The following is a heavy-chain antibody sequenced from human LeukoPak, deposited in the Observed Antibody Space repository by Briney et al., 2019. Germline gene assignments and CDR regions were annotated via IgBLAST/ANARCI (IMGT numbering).Heavy chain of an antibody. Sequence: GGSLRLSCTASGFTFSSYAMSWVRQAPGKGLEWVSATSGSGGSTYYADSVKGGFKISRDNSKNTLYLQMNSLRADDTAVYYCAKAPVTSCRGAYCYPFDSWGQGTLVTVSS. D-gene: IGHD2-21*01. CDR3: AKAPVTSCRGAYCYPFDS. V-gene: IGHV3-23*01. J-gene: IGHJ4*02. CDR1: GFTFSSYA. CDR2: TSGSGGST.